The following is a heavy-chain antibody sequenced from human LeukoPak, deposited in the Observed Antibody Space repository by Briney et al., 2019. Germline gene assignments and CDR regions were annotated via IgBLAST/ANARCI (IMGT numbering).Heavy chain of an antibody. CDR3: ARGFKGLLWFGESGGYFDY. D-gene: IGHD3-10*01. CDR2: IKQDGSEK. Sequence: PGGSLRLSCAASGFTFSSYWMSWVRQAPGKGLEWVANIKQDGSEKYYVDSVKGRFTISRDNAKNSLYLQMNSLRAEDTAVYYRARGFKGLLWFGESGGYFDYWGQGTLVTVSS. CDR1: GFTFSSYW. V-gene: IGHV3-7*01. J-gene: IGHJ4*02.